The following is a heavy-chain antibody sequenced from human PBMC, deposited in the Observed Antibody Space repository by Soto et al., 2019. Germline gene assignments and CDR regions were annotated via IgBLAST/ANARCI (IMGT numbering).Heavy chain of an antibody. V-gene: IGHV3-30-3*01. D-gene: IGHD3-22*01. Sequence: QVQLVESGGGVVQPGRSLRLSCAASGFTFSSFAIHWVRQAPGKGLEWVSRISYDGSNKYYADSVKGRFTISRDNSKNTLYLQMNSLRAEDTAVYYCARAYDSSMNYFDYWGQGTLVTVPS. J-gene: IGHJ4*02. CDR1: GFTFSSFA. CDR3: ARAYDSSMNYFDY. CDR2: ISYDGSNK.